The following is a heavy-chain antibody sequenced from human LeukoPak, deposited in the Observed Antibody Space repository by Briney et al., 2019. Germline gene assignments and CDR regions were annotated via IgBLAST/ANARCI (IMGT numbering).Heavy chain of an antibody. Sequence: GGSLRLSCAASGFTFSSYSMNWVRQAPGKGLEWVSSISSSSSYIYYADSVKGRFTISRDNAKNSPYLQMNSLRAEDTAVYYCARDQAAAGIDYWGQGTLVTVSS. CDR1: GFTFSSYS. CDR2: ISSSSSYI. D-gene: IGHD6-13*01. CDR3: ARDQAAAGIDY. V-gene: IGHV3-21*01. J-gene: IGHJ4*02.